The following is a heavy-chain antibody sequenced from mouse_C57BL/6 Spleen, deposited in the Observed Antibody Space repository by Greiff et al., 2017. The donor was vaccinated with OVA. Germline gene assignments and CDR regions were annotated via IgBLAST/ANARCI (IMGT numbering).Heavy chain of an antibody. CDR2: IWRGGST. J-gene: IGHJ4*01. Sequence: VQLQQSGPGLVQPSQSLSITCTVSGFSLTSYGVHWVRQSPGQGLEWLGVIWRGGSTDYNAAFMSRLSITKDNSNSQVFFKMNSLQADDTAIYYCAKNCDYGYAMDYWGQGTSVTVSS. V-gene: IGHV2-5*01. CDR1: GFSLTSYG. CDR3: AKNCDYGYAMDY. D-gene: IGHD2-4*01.